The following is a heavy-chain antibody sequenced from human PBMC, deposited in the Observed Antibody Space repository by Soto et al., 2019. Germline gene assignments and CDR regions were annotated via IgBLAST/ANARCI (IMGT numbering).Heavy chain of an antibody. CDR2: IYWDDDK. CDR1: GFSLNTYGVG. D-gene: IGHD3-16*01. Sequence: QITLKESGPPPVKPTQTLTLTCTVSGFSLNTYGVGVGWIRQPPGKALEWLALIYWDDDKRYSPSLKSRLTITKDTSKNQVVLTMTNMDPVDTVTYYCARALGSWGAYYFDYWGQGTLVTVSS. J-gene: IGHJ4*02. V-gene: IGHV2-5*02. CDR3: ARALGSWGAYYFDY.